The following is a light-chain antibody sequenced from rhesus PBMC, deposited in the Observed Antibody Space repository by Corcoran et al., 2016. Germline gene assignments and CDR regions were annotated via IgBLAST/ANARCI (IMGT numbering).Light chain of an antibody. CDR2: AAS. V-gene: IGKV1-36*02. Sequence: IQMTQSPSSLSASVGDRVTITCRVSQDLTDYLSWYQQKPGKAPRRLIYAASSLEGGVPSRFSGSGSGTDFTLTSGSLQPEDVATYECLQGYSIPLTFGGWTKV. CDR1: QDLTDY. J-gene: IGKJ4*01. CDR3: LQGYSIPLT.